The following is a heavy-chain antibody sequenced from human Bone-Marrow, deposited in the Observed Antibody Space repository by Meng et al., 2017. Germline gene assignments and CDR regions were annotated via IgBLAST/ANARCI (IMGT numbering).Heavy chain of an antibody. Sequence: GESLKISCAASGFTFSSYGMHWVRQAPGKGLEWVAVIWYDGSNKCYADSVKGRFTISRDNSKNTLYLQMNSLRAEDTAVYYCARAVRGLWPDWGQGTLVTVSS. CDR2: IWYDGSNK. J-gene: IGHJ4*02. D-gene: IGHD3-10*01. CDR1: GFTFSSYG. V-gene: IGHV3-33*01. CDR3: ARAVRGLWPD.